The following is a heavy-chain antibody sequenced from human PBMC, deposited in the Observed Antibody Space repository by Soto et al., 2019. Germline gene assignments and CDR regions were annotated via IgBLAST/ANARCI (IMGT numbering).Heavy chain of an antibody. V-gene: IGHV4-39*01. J-gene: IGHJ4*02. Sequence: SETLSLTCTVSGGSISSSSYYWGWIRQPPGKGLEWIGSIYYSGSTYYNPSLKSRVTISVDTSKNQFSLKLSSVTAADTAVYYCARHSPDYYGSGNPFYFDYWGQGTLVTVSS. D-gene: IGHD3-10*01. CDR1: GGSISSSSYY. CDR3: ARHSPDYYGSGNPFYFDY. CDR2: IYYSGST.